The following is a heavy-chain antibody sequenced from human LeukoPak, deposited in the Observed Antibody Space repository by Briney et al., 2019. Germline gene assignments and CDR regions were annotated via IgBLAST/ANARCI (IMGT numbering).Heavy chain of an antibody. CDR3: ARDQELRYWSKFDP. J-gene: IGHJ5*02. CDR1: GGSISSYY. V-gene: IGHV4-4*07. Sequence: SETLSLTCTVSGGSISSYYWSWIRQPAGKGLEWIGRIYTSGSTNYNPSLKSRVTMSVDTSKNQFSLKLSSVTAADTAVYYCARDQELRYWSKFDPWGQGTLVTVSS. CDR2: IYTSGST. D-gene: IGHD3-9*01.